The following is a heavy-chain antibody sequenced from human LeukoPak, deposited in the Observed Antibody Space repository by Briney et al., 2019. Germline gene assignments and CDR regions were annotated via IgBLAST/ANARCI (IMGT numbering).Heavy chain of an antibody. CDR1: GFSFTTYA. D-gene: IGHD5-12*01. V-gene: IGHV3-23*01. J-gene: IGHJ6*02. CDR3: AKVVSGYSGYDYDYYYYGMDV. CDR2: ISNTGGST. Sequence: GGSLRLSRAASGFSFTTYAMTWVRQAPGKGLEWVSAISNTGGSTYYADSVKGRFTISRDNSKNTLYLQMNSLRAEDTAVYYCAKVVSGYSGYDYDYYYYGMDVWGQGTTVTVSS.